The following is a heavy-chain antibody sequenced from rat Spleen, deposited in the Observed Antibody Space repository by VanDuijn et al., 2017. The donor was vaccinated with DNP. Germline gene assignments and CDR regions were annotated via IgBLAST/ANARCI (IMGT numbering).Heavy chain of an antibody. CDR2: INQDSRTK. Sequence: EVKLVESGGGLVQPGRSLKLSCAASGFNFNDYWMGWVRQAPGKGLEWIGEINQDSRTKKYSPSLKDKITVSRDNAQNTLYLQMNKLGSEDTAIYYCARGPNYGGYPDFFDYWGQGVMVTVSS. V-gene: IGHV4-2*01. CDR3: ARGPNYGGYPDFFDY. D-gene: IGHD1-11*01. CDR1: GFNFNDYW. J-gene: IGHJ2*01.